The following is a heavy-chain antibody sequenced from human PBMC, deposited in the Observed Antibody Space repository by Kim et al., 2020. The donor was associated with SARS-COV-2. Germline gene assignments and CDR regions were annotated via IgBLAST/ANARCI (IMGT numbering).Heavy chain of an antibody. J-gene: IGHJ4*02. D-gene: IGHD2-2*01. CDR1: GFTFGDYA. Sequence: GGSLRLSCAASGFTFGDYAMHWVLQAPGKSLDGVSGISWSSDNIGYADSVKGRFTISRDNAKNSLYLQMNSLRAEDTALYYCSKSGCRSTSCYLNYWGQGTLVTVSS. CDR2: ISWSSDNI. V-gene: IGHV3-9*01. CDR3: SKSGCRSTSCYLNY.